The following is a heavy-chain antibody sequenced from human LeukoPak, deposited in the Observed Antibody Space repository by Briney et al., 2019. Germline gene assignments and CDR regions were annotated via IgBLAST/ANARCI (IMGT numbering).Heavy chain of an antibody. V-gene: IGHV3-48*01. J-gene: IGHJ6*03. Sequence: KPGRSLRLSCSASGFIFRSYSMNWVRQTPGKGLEWISYISGSSNTIYYADSVKGRFTISRDNGKNTLYLQMNSLRAEDTAVYYCARVVGWSGYMDVWGKGTTVTVSS. CDR2: ISGSSNTI. CDR3: ARVVGWSGYMDV. CDR1: GFIFRSYS. D-gene: IGHD3-10*01.